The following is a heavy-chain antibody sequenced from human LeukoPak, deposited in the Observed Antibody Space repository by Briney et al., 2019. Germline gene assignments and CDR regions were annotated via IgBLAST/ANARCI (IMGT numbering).Heavy chain of an antibody. J-gene: IGHJ6*02. V-gene: IGHV4-59*01. CDR1: GGSISSYY. CDR3: ARTTTDAYYYYGMDV. CDR2: IYYSGST. D-gene: IGHD1-1*01. Sequence: SETLSLTCTVSGGSISSYYWSWIRQPPGKGLEWIGYIYYSGSTNYNPSLKSRVTISVDTSKNQFSLKLSSVTAADTAVYYCARTTTDAYYYYGMDVWGQGTLVTVSS.